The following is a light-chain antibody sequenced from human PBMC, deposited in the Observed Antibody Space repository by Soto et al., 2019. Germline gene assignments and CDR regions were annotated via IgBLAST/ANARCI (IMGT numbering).Light chain of an antibody. V-gene: IGLV2-14*01. Sequence: QSALTQPASVSGSPGQSITISCTGASSDVGGYKYVSWYQQHPGKAPKLMIYEVSNRPSGVSSRFSGSKSGNTASLTISGLHAEDEADYYCSSYTSTKIYVFGSGTKLTVL. CDR2: EVS. J-gene: IGLJ1*01. CDR3: SSYTSTKIYV. CDR1: SSDVGGYKY.